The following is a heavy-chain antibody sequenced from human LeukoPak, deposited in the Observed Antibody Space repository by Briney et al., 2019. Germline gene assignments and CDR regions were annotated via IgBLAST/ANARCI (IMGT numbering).Heavy chain of an antibody. V-gene: IGHV1-18*01. CDR1: GYTFTSYG. CDR2: ISAYNGNT. D-gene: IGHD5-18*01. J-gene: IGHJ3*02. Sequence: ASVTVSCKASGYTFTSYGISWVRQAPGQGLEWMGWISAYNGNTNYAQKLQGRVTMTTDTSTSTAYMELRSLRSDDTAVYYCARDLPLKGPDVDTAMVKGRVAFDIWGQGTMVTVSS. CDR3: ARDLPLKGPDVDTAMVKGRVAFDI.